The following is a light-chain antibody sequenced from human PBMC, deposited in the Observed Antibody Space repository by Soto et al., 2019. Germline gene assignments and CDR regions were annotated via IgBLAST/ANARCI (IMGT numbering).Light chain of an antibody. V-gene: IGKV1-9*01. J-gene: IGKJ3*01. CDR3: QQLNSYPL. CDR1: QGISSY. CDR2: AAS. Sequence: DIPLTKSPSFLSASVGDRVTITCRASQGISSYLAWYQQKPGKAPKLLIYAASTLQSGVPSRFSGSGSGTEFTLTISSLQPEDFATYYCQQLNSYPLFGPGTKVDIK.